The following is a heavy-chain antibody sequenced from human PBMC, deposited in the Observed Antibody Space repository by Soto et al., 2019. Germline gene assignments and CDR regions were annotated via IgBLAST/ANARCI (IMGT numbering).Heavy chain of an antibody. CDR1: GFIYSSYD. CDR2: IGTLGDT. D-gene: IGHD1-20*01. Sequence: EVQLVESGGGLVQPGGSLRLSCAASGFIYSSYDIHWVRQVTGKGLEWVSGIGTLGDTYYSGSVRGRFTISRENAKNSVHLEMNTLRAGDTAVYYCVRGRSFDYNSTPPPIFDPWGQETQVTVSS. CDR3: VRGRSFDYNSTPPPIFDP. J-gene: IGHJ5*02. V-gene: IGHV3-13*01.